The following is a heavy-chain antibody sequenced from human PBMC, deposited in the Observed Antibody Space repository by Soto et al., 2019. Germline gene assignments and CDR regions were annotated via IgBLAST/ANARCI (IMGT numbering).Heavy chain of an antibody. CDR3: AKATTNGGWFNPFDS. D-gene: IGHD6-19*01. V-gene: IGHV3-23*01. CDR2: LIGSGTST. J-gene: IGHJ4*02. CDR1: GFSFVNYA. Sequence: EVQLLESGGGLVQPGGSLRLSCAASGFSFVNYAMNWVRQAPGKGLEWFSGLIGSGTSTYYSDSVKGRFTISRDSSRDTLLLHMNSLTADDTAVYYCAKATTNGGWFNPFDSWGQGALVTVSS.